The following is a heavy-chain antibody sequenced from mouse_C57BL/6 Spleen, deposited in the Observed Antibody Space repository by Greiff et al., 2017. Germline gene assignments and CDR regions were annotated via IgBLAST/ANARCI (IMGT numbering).Heavy chain of an antibody. CDR1: GYAFSSSW. J-gene: IGHJ1*03. D-gene: IGHD1-1*01. CDR3: AREDYYGSSHFDV. Sequence: VQLQQSGPELVKPGASVKISCKASGYAFSSSWLNWVKQRPGKGLEWIGRIYPGDGDTNYNGKFKGKATLTADKSSSTAYMQLSSLTSEDSAVYFCAREDYYGSSHFDVWGTGTTVTVSS. CDR2: IYPGDGDT. V-gene: IGHV1-82*01.